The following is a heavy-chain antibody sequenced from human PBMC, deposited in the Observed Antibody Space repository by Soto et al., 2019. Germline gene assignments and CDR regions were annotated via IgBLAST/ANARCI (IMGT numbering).Heavy chain of an antibody. V-gene: IGHV1-69*13. CDR2: IIPIFGTA. CDR1: GGTFSSYA. CDR3: ARDRSSGWYVHFDY. Sequence: ASVKVSCKASGGTFSSYAISWVRQAPGQGLEWMGGIIPIFGTANYAQKFQGRVTITADESTSTAYMELSSLGSEDTAVYYCARDRSSGWYVHFDYWGQGTLVTVSS. D-gene: IGHD6-19*01. J-gene: IGHJ4*02.